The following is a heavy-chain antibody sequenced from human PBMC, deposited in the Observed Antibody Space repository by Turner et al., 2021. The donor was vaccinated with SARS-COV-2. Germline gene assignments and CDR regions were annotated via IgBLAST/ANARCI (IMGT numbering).Heavy chain of an antibody. J-gene: IGHJ6*02. V-gene: IGHV3-21*01. CDR1: GFTFSSYS. CDR3: ATIAAAGIAVYHYYGMDV. Sequence: EVQLVESGGGLVKPGGSLRLSWAASGFTFSSYSMNWVRQAPGKGLEWVSSITSSSSYIYYADLVKGRFTISRDNAKNSLYLQMNSLRAEDTAVYYCATIAAAGIAVYHYYGMDVWGQGTTVTVSS. D-gene: IGHD6-13*01. CDR2: ITSSSSYI.